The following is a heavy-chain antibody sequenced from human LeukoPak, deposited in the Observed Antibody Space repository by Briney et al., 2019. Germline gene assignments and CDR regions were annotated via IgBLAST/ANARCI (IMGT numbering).Heavy chain of an antibody. V-gene: IGHV3-30*01. CDR1: GFTFSSYP. Sequence: GGSLRLSCAASGFTFSSYPMHWVRQAPGKGLEGVAVISYDGSNKYYADSVKGRFTISRDNSKSTLHLQMNSLRAEDTAVYYCARDLSVSAGLYNYFDYWGQGTLVSVSS. CDR2: ISYDGSNK. J-gene: IGHJ4*02. D-gene: IGHD2-2*02. CDR3: ARDLSVSAGLYNYFDY.